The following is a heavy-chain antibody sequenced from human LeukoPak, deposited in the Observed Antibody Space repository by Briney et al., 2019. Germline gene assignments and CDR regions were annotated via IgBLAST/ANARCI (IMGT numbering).Heavy chain of an antibody. CDR1: GVSISSYY. J-gene: IGHJ4*02. CDR3: ARVGSSYFFDY. Sequence: SETLSLTCTVSGVSISSYYWSWIRQPPGKGLEWIGYVYYSGSTNYNPSLKSGATISVDTSKNEFALKLTSVTAADTAVYYCARVGSSYFFDYWGQGTLVTVSS. D-gene: IGHD6-6*01. CDR2: VYYSGST. V-gene: IGHV4-59*01.